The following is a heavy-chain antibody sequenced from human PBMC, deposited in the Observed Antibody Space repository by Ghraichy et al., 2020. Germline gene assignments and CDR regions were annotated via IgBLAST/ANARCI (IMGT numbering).Heavy chain of an antibody. CDR1: GGTFSSYA. CDR3: ARKGHADYYYYGMDV. Sequence: SVKVSCKASGGTFSSYAISWVRQAPGQGLEWMGGIIPIFGTANYAQKFQGRVTITADESTSTAYMELSSLRSEDTAVYYCARKGHADYYYYGMDVWGQGTTVTVSS. V-gene: IGHV1-69*13. J-gene: IGHJ6*02. CDR2: IIPIFGTA.